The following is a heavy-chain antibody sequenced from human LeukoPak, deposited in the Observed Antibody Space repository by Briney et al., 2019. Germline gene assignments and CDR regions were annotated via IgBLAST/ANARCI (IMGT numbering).Heavy chain of an antibody. J-gene: IGHJ4*02. CDR1: GFTFSSYW. CDR3: AKDIGPGEDFWSGYYDY. Sequence: GGSLRLSCAASGFTFSSYWMSWVRQAPGKGLEWVATIKQDGSETYYVDSVKGRFTISRDNAKNSLYLQMNSLRAEDTALYYCAKDIGPGEDFWSGYYDYWGQGTLVTVSS. D-gene: IGHD3-3*01. V-gene: IGHV3-7*03. CDR2: IKQDGSET.